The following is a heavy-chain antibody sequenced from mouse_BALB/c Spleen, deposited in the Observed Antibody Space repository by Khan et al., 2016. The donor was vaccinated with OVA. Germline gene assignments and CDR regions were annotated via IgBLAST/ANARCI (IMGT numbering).Heavy chain of an antibody. D-gene: IGHD1-1*01. CDR2: ILPGSGRN. J-gene: IGHJ3*01. V-gene: IGHV1-9*01. CDR3: ARGNYYGSSSWFDY. CDR1: GYTFSSYW. Sequence: VQLQQSGAELMKPGASVKISCKATGYTFSSYWIEWVKQRPGHGLEWIGEILPGSGRNNYNEKFKGQATFNADTSSNTAYMQLSSLTAEDTAVDYCARGNYYGSSSWFDYWGQGTLVTVSA.